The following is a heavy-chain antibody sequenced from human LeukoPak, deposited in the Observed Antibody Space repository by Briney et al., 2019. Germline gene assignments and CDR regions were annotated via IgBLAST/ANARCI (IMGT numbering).Heavy chain of an antibody. J-gene: IGHJ4*02. CDR1: GFTYRSYA. CDR2: ISGSGGST. Sequence: GGSLRLSCAASGFTYRSYALNWIRQAPGKGLEWVSAISGSGGSTYYADSVKGRFTISRDNSKNTLYLQMNSRKDENTGNYYTEKEAIPTGYYEWGQGTLVTVSS. CDR3: EKEAIPTGYYE. V-gene: IGHV3-23*01. D-gene: IGHD3-9*01.